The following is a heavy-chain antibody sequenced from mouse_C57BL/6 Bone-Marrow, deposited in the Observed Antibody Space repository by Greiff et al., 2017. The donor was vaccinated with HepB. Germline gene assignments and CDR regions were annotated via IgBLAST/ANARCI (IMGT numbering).Heavy chain of an antibody. CDR2: ISNLAYSI. CDR3: ARLFITTVVSYWYFDV. CDR1: GFTFSDYG. V-gene: IGHV5-15*01. D-gene: IGHD1-1*01. Sequence: EVMLVESGGGLVQPGGSLKLSCAASGFTFSDYGMAWVRQAPRKGPEWVAFISNLAYSIYYADTVTGRFTISRENAKNTLYLEMSSLRSEDTAMYYCARLFITTVVSYWYFDVWGTGTTVTVSS. J-gene: IGHJ1*03.